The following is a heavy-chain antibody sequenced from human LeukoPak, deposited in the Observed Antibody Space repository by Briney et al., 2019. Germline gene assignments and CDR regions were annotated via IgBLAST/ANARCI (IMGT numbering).Heavy chain of an antibody. CDR1: GGTFSSYA. J-gene: IGHJ4*02. D-gene: IGHD2-15*01. V-gene: IGHV1-2*06. CDR3: AREAGYCSGGSCYLLYDY. Sequence: ASVKVSCKASGGTFSSYAISWVRQAPGQGLEWMGRINPNSGGTNYAQKFQGRVTMTRDTSISTAYMELSRLRSDDTAVYYCAREAGYCSGGSCYLLYDYWGQGTLVTVSS. CDR2: INPNSGGT.